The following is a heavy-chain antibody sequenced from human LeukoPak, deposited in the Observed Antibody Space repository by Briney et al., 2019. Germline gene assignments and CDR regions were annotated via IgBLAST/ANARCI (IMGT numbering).Heavy chain of an antibody. CDR1: GGSFSGYY. J-gene: IGHJ5*02. Sequence: SETLSLTCAVYGGSFSGYYWSLIRQPPGKGLEWIGESNHSGSTNYNPSLKSRVTISVDTSKNQFSLKLSSVTAADTAVYYCARGRRDTMIVVPVKGWFDPWGQGTLVTVSS. V-gene: IGHV4-34*01. CDR2: SNHSGST. CDR3: ARGRRDTMIVVPVKGWFDP. D-gene: IGHD3-22*01.